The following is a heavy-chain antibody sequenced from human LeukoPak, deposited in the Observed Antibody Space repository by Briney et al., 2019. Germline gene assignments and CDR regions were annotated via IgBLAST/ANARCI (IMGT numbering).Heavy chain of an antibody. J-gene: IGHJ4*02. CDR3: ARDSLALYSSGCPGVDY. D-gene: IGHD6-19*01. Sequence: ASVKVSCKASGYTFTGYYMHWVRQAPGQGLEWMGWINPNSGGTNYAQKFQGRVTMTRDTSISTAYMELSRLRSGDTAVYYCARDSLALYSSGCPGVDYWGQGTLVTVSS. CDR2: INPNSGGT. V-gene: IGHV1-2*02. CDR1: GYTFTGYY.